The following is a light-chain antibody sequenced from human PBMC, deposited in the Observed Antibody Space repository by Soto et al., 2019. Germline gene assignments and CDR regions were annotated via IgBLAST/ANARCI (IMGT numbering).Light chain of an antibody. V-gene: IGLV7-46*01. CDR1: TGGVPSGHY. J-gene: IGLJ2*01. CDR3: LLCYTDARV. Sequence: QAVVTQETSLTVSPGGTVTLTCGSSTGGVPSGHYPYWFQQKPGQAPRTLIYDTSNKQSWTPARFAGSLLGGKAALTLSGAQPEDEAEYYCLLCYTDARVFGGGTKLTVL. CDR2: DTS.